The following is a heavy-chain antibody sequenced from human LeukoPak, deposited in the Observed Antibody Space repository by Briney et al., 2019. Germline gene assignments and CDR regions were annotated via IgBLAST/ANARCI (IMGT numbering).Heavy chain of an antibody. CDR3: AKAPDSSGFPSYFDS. CDR1: GFTFSTFA. Sequence: GGSLRLSCAVSGFTFSTFAMNWVRQAPWKLREWVSSLSDSAVNSYYADFVKGRFTIPRDNSKNQLYLQMKRLRAEDTATYYCAKAPDSSGFPSYFDSWGQGTLVAVSS. V-gene: IGHV3-23*01. J-gene: IGHJ4*02. D-gene: IGHD3-22*01. CDR2: LSDSAVNS.